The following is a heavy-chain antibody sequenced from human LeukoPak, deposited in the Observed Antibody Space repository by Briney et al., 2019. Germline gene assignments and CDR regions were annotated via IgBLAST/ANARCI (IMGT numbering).Heavy chain of an antibody. CDR3: ARGYVWGSYHLNWFDP. V-gene: IGHV1-69*04. CDR1: GGTFSSYA. Sequence: SVKVSCKASGGTFSSYAISWVRQAPGQGLEWMGRIIPTLGIANYAQKFQGRVTVTADKSTSTAYMELSSLRSEDTAVYYCARGYVWGSYHLNWFDPWGQGTLVTVSS. D-gene: IGHD3-16*02. CDR2: IIPTLGIA. J-gene: IGHJ5*02.